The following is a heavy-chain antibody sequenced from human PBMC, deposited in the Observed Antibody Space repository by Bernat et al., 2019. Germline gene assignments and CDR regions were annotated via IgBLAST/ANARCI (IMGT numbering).Heavy chain of an antibody. V-gene: IGHV3-33*01. CDR2: IWYDGSNK. D-gene: IGHD1-1*01. J-gene: IGHJ4*02. CDR1: GFTFSSYG. CDR3: ARDRGLERLDY. Sequence: QVQLVDSGGGVVQPGRSLRLSCAASGFTFSSYGMHWVRQAPGKGLEWVAVIWYDGSNKYYADSVKGRFTISRDNSKNTLYLQMNSLRAGDRAVYYCARDRGLERLDYWGQGTLVTVSS.